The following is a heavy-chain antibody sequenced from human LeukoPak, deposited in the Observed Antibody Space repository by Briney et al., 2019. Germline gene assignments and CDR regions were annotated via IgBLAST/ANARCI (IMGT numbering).Heavy chain of an antibody. D-gene: IGHD5-18*01. CDR2: IVVGSGNT. CDR3: AASPLDTARGDY. CDR1: GFTFTSSA. V-gene: IGHV1-58*02. J-gene: IGHJ4*02. Sequence: ASVKVSCKASGFTFTSSAMQWVRQARGQRLGWKGWIVVGSGNTNYAQKFQERVTITRDMSTSTAYMELSSLRSEDTAVYYCAASPLDTARGDYWGQGTLVTVSS.